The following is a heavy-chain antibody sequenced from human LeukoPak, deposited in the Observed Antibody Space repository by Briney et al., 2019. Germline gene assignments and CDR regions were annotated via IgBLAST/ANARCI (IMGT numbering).Heavy chain of an antibody. J-gene: IGHJ5*02. CDR1: GYTFTGYY. D-gene: IGHD2-2*01. V-gene: IGHV1-2*02. CDR2: INPNSGGT. CDR3: ARDWGGYCSSTSCYLYNWFDP. Sequence: ASVKVSCKASGYTFTGYYMHWVRQAPGQGLEWMGWINPNSGGTNYAQKFQGRVTMTRDTSISTAYMELSRLRSDDTAVYYCARDWGGYCSSTSCYLYNWFDPWGQGTLVTVSS.